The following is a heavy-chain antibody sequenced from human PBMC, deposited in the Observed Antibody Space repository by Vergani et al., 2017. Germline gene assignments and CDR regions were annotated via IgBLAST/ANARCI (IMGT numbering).Heavy chain of an antibody. CDR2: ICGSGAST. Sequence: EVQLLESGGGLVQPGGSLRLTCAASAFTFSNYSMNWVRQAPGQGLGWVSCICGSGASTSYTDSVKGGFTISRDNSKGMLFLQMNKLRTEDTAIYYCAKQYVVSGNYLFDYGCKGTLVTVSS. CDR3: AKQYVVSGNYLFDY. J-gene: IGHJ4*02. CDR1: AFTFSNYS. V-gene: IGHV3-23*01. D-gene: IGHD3-10*01.